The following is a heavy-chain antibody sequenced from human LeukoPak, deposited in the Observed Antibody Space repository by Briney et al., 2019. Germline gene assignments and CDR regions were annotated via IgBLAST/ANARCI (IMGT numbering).Heavy chain of an antibody. V-gene: IGHV3-48*03. D-gene: IGHD3-16*02. CDR2: ISSSGSTI. J-gene: IGHJ3*02. CDR1: GFTFSGSA. Sequence: GGSLRLSCAASGFTFSGSAMHWVRQAPGKGLEWVSYISSSGSTIYYADSVKGRFTISRDNAKNSLYLRMNSLRAEDTAVYYCARGYYPLFPMTFYYDYVWGSYRSHAFDIWGQGTMVTVSS. CDR3: ARGYYPLFPMTFYYDYVWGSYRSHAFDI.